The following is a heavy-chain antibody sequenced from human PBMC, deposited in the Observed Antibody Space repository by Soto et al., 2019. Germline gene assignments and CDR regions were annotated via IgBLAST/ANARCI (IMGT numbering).Heavy chain of an antibody. CDR2: ISYDGGDK. Sequence: PGGSLRLSCAASGFTFSSYAMHWVRQAPGKGLEWVAVISYDGGDKYYADSVKGRFTISRDNSKNTLYLQMNGLRAEDTAVYYCVRGGDSLTGYEVRRAFDIWGQGTMVTVSS. D-gene: IGHD3-9*01. J-gene: IGHJ3*02. CDR3: VRGGDSLTGYEVRRAFDI. CDR1: GFTFSSYA. V-gene: IGHV3-30*03.